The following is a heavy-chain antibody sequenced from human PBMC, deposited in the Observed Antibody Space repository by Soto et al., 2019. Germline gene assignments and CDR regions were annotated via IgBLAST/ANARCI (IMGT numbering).Heavy chain of an antibody. CDR2: IYYSGST. Sequence: SETLSLTCTVSGGSISSSSYYWGWIRQPPGKGLEWIGSIYYSGSTYYNPSLKSRVTISVDTSKNQFSLKLSSVTAADTAVYYCARQQPARPAVIAVAGTGFDPWGQGTLVTVSS. D-gene: IGHD6-19*01. CDR3: ARQQPARPAVIAVAGTGFDP. CDR1: GGSISSSSYY. J-gene: IGHJ5*02. V-gene: IGHV4-39*01.